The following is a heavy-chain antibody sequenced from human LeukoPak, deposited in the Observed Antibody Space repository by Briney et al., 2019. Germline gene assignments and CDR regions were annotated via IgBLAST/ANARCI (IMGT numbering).Heavy chain of an antibody. J-gene: IGHJ5*01. CDR2: VSGNGSST. D-gene: IGHD3-3*01. V-gene: IGHV3-23*01. CDR1: GDSISSYA. CDR3: AKDPIPFLDFSPTLNGFDL. Sequence: AGGTLSLSCAASGDSISSYALSWVRMAPGPGLGRVSAVSGNGSSTYYADSVKRRFTIFRDNSKNKVYLQMDSLIAEATAVYYCAKDPIPFLDFSPTLNGFDLWGQGTLVTVSS.